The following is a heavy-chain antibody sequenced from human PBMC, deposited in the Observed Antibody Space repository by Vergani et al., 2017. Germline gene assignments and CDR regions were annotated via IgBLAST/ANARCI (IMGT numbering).Heavy chain of an antibody. Sequence: QVQLVQSGAEVKKPGSSVKVSCKASGGTFSSYTISWVRQAPGQGLEWMGRIIPIVDIANYAQKFQGRVTITADKSTSTAYMELRSLRSDDTAVYYCARSHMGIAAAGSFDYWGQGTLVTVSS. CDR3: ARSHMGIAAAGSFDY. J-gene: IGHJ4*02. D-gene: IGHD6-13*01. CDR1: GGTFSSYT. CDR2: IIPIVDIA. V-gene: IGHV1-69*02.